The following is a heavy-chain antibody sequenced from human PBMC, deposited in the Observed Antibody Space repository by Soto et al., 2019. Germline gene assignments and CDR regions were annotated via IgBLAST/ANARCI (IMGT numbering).Heavy chain of an antibody. D-gene: IGHD3-22*01. V-gene: IGHV3-15*07. Sequence: GESLKISCAASGFTFSNAWMNWVRQAPGKGLEWVGRIKSKTDGGTTDYAAPVKGRFTISRDDSKNTLYLQMNSLKTEDTAVYYCTTDVYYDSSGYPAFGAEYFQHWGQGTLVTVSS. CDR1: GFTFSNAW. J-gene: IGHJ1*01. CDR2: IKSKTDGGTT. CDR3: TTDVYYDSSGYPAFGAEYFQH.